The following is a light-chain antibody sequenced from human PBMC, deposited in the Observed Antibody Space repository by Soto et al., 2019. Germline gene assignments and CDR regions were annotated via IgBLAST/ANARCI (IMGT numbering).Light chain of an antibody. CDR3: CSYRSASTRV. V-gene: IGLV2-14*01. CDR1: SSDIGAYKY. CDR2: EVS. J-gene: IGLJ3*02. Sequence: QSVLTQPASVSGSPGQSVTISCTGTSSDIGAYKYVSWYQHHPGKSPRLLIYEVSNRPSGVSSRFSASKSGNTASLTISGLQAEDEADYYCCSYRSASTRVFGGGTKVTVL.